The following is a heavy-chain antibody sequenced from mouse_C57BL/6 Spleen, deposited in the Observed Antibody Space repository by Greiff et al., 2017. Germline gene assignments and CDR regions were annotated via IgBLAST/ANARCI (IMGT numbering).Heavy chain of an antibody. CDR2: IYPRSGNT. J-gene: IGHJ3*01. CDR3: ARGYGSGWAWFAY. Sequence: QVQLQQSGAELARPGASVKLSCKASGYTFTSYGISWVKQRTGQGLEWIGEIYPRSGNTYYNEKFKGKATLTAEKSSSTAYMQLSSLTSEDSAVYFCARGYGSGWAWFAYWGQGTLVTVSA. V-gene: IGHV1-81*01. CDR1: GYTFTSYG. D-gene: IGHD1-1*01.